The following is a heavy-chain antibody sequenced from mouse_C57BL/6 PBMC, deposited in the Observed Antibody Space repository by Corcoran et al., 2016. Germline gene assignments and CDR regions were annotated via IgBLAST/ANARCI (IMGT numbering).Heavy chain of an antibody. CDR2: INPYNGGT. J-gene: IGHJ4*01. CDR3: ARFDGYYGIPMDY. Sequence: EVQLQQSGPVLVKPGASVKMSCKASGYTFTDYYMNWVKQSHGKSLEWIGVINPYNGGTSYNQKFKGKATLTVDKSSSTAYMELNSLTSEDTAVYYCARFDGYYGIPMDYWGQGTSVTVSS. CDR1: GYTFTDYY. D-gene: IGHD2-3*01. V-gene: IGHV1-19*01.